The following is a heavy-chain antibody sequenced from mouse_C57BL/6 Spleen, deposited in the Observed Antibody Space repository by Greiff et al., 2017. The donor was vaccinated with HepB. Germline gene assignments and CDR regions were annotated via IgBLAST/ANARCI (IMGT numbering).Heavy chain of an antibody. Sequence: VQLQQSGAELVKPGASVKMSCKASGYTFTTYPIEWMKQNHGKSLEWIGNFHPYNDDTKYNEKFKGKATLTVEKSSSTVYLELSRLTSDDSAVYDCARGGYYGSSYDAMDYWGQGTSVTVSS. D-gene: IGHD1-1*01. V-gene: IGHV1-47*01. CDR2: FHPYNDDT. CDR3: ARGGYYGSSYDAMDY. CDR1: GYTFTTYP. J-gene: IGHJ4*01.